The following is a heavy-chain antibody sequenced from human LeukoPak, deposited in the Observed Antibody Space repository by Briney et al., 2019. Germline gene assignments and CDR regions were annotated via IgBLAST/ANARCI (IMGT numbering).Heavy chain of an antibody. J-gene: IGHJ4*02. V-gene: IGHV3-48*03. CDR1: GFTFSSYE. Sequence: GGSLRLSCAASGFTFSSYEMNWVRQAPGKGLEWVSYISSSDSTIYYADSVKGRFTISRDKSKNTLYLQMNSLRVEDTAVYYCAGSGSWHFYWGQGTLLTVTS. CDR3: AGSGSWHFY. CDR2: ISSSDSTI. D-gene: IGHD6-13*01.